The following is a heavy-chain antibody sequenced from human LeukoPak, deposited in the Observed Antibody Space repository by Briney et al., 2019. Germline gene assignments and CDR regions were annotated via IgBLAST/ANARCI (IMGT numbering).Heavy chain of an antibody. V-gene: IGHV3-53*01. Sequence: GSLRLSCAASGFTVSTNYMSWVRQAPGKGLEWVSVSYSGGSSYYADSVKGRFTISRDNSKNTLYLKMNSLRAEDTAVYFCAREEHYRRYFALWGRGTLVTVSS. D-gene: IGHD3-16*02. J-gene: IGHJ2*01. CDR3: AREEHYRRYFAL. CDR2: SYSGGSS. CDR1: GFTVSTNY.